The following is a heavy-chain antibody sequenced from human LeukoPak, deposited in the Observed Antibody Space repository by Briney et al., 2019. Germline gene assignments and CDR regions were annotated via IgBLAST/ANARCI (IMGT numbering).Heavy chain of an antibody. CDR2: IYWNDDK. CDR1: GFSFTTSAVG. Sequence: SGPTLVNPTQALMLTCTFSGFSFTTSAVGVGWIRQPPGKALEWLALIYWNDDKRYSPSLKSRLAITKDTSKNQVVLTMTDMHPVDTATYYCAHRTLDYRENYYFNYWGQGTLVTVSS. V-gene: IGHV2-5*01. CDR3: AHRTLDYRENYYFNY. J-gene: IGHJ4*02. D-gene: IGHD4-11*01.